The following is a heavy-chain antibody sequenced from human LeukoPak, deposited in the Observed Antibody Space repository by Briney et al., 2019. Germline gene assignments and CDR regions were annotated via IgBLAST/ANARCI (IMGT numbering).Heavy chain of an antibody. V-gene: IGHV3-7*01. CDR2: IKQDGSEK. J-gene: IGHJ6*03. Sequence: EGSLRLSCAASGFTFSSYWMSWVRQAPGKGLEWVANIKQDGSEKYYVDSVKGRFTISRDNAKNSLYLQMNSLRAEDTAVYYCARDLGDCSSTSCYYYYYMDVWGKGTTVTVSS. CDR1: GFTFSSYW. CDR3: ARDLGDCSSTSCYYYYYMDV. D-gene: IGHD2-2*01.